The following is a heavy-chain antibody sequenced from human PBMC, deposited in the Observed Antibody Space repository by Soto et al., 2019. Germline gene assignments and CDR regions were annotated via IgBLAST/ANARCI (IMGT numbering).Heavy chain of an antibody. Sequence: GGSLRLSCAASGFTFSSYAMHWVRQAPGKGLEWVAVISYDGSNKYYADSVKGRFTISRDNSKNTLYLQMNSLRAEDTAVYYCAREGFGELLVGEYYYGMDVWGQGTTVTVSS. V-gene: IGHV3-30-3*01. D-gene: IGHD3-10*01. CDR1: GFTFSSYA. CDR2: ISYDGSNK. J-gene: IGHJ6*02. CDR3: AREGFGELLVGEYYYGMDV.